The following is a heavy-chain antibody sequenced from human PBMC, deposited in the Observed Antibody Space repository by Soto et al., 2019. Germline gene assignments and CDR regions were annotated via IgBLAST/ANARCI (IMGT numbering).Heavy chain of an antibody. CDR3: AKAQGRYYDFWSGYSSYNFDY. J-gene: IGHJ4*02. CDR1: GFTFDDYA. CDR2: ISWNSGSI. Sequence: PGGSLRLSCAASGFTFDDYAMHWVRQAPGKGLEWVSGISWNSGSIGYADSVKGRFTISRDNAKNSLYLQMNSLRAEDTALYYCAKAQGRYYDFWSGYSSYNFDYWGPGTLVTVSS. D-gene: IGHD3-3*01. V-gene: IGHV3-9*01.